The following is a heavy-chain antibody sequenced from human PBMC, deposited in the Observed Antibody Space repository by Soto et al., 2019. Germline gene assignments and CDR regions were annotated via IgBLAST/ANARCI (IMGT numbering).Heavy chain of an antibody. Sequence: EVQLLESGGGLVQPGGSLRLSCAASGFTFSSYAMSWVRQAPGKGLEWVSAISGSGGSTYYADSVKGRFTISRDNSKNPLYLQMNSLRAEDTAVYYCAKDRVTYYYGSGSYGFDYWGQGTLVTVSS. J-gene: IGHJ4*02. D-gene: IGHD3-10*01. V-gene: IGHV3-23*01. CDR2: ISGSGGST. CDR1: GFTFSSYA. CDR3: AKDRVTYYYGSGSYGFDY.